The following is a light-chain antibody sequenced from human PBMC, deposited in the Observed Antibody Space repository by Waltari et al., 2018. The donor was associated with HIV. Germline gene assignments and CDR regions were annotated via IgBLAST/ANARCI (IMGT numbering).Light chain of an antibody. CDR3: QQYDNLPT. CDR1: QSVNYW. Sequence: DIQMTQSPSTLSASVGDRVTITCRASQSVNYWLAWYQQKPGRAPKLLINRASSLESGVPSRFSGSGSGTEFSLTISSLKPDDFATYYCQQYDNLPTFGQGTKVEIK. CDR2: RAS. V-gene: IGKV1-5*03. J-gene: IGKJ1*01.